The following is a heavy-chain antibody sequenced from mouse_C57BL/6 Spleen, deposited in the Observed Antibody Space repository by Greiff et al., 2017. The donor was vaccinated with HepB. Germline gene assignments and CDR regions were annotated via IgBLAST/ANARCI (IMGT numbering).Heavy chain of an antibody. CDR1: GYTFTSYG. CDR3: ASGDYEDAMDY. J-gene: IGHJ4*01. V-gene: IGHV1-81*01. Sequence: VKLQESGAELARPGASVKLSCKASGYTFTSYGISWVKQRTGQGLEWIGEIYPRSGNTYYNEKFKGKATLTADKSSSTAYMELRSLTSEDSAVYFCASGDYEDAMDYWGQGTSVTVSS. D-gene: IGHD2-4*01. CDR2: IYPRSGNT.